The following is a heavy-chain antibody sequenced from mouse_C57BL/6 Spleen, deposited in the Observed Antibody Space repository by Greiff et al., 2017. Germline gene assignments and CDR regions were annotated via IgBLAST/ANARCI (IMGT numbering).Heavy chain of an antibody. V-gene: IGHV1-9*01. CDR3: ASQRYFDV. CDR2: ILPGSGST. CDR1: GYTFTGYW. J-gene: IGHJ1*03. Sequence: VQLQQSGAELMKPGASVKLSCKATGYTFTGYWIEWVKQRPGHGLEWIGEILPGSGSTSYNDKFKGKATFTADTSSNTAYMQLSSLTTEDSDIYDSASQRYFDVWGTGTTVTVSS.